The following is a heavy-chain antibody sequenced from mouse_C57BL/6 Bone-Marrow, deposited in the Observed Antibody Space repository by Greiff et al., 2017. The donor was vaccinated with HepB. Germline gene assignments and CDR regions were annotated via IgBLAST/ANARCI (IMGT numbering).Heavy chain of an antibody. Sequence: VQLQQSGAELVRPGASVKLSCTASGFNIKDDYMHWVKQRPEQGLEWIGWLDPENGDTEYASKFQGKATITADTSSNTAYLQLSSLTSEDTAVYYFTTGGFFDYWGQGTTLTVSS. CDR1: GFNIKDDY. CDR2: LDPENGDT. J-gene: IGHJ2*01. V-gene: IGHV14-4*01. CDR3: TTGGFFDY.